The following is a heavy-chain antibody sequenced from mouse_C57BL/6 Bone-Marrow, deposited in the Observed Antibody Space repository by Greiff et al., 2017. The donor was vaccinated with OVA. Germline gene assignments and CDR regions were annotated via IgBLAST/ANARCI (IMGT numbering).Heavy chain of an antibody. D-gene: IGHD2-5*01. J-gene: IGHJ3*01. CDR3: ARSNSAY. V-gene: IGHV3-6*01. Sequence: EVQLQQSGPGLVQPSQSLSLTCSVTGYSITSGYYWNWIRQFPGNKLEWLGYISYDGSNNYKPSLKNRNSITRDTSKNQFFLKLKSVTTEDTATYYCARSNSAYWGQGTLVTVSA. CDR2: ISYDGSN. CDR1: GYSITSGYY.